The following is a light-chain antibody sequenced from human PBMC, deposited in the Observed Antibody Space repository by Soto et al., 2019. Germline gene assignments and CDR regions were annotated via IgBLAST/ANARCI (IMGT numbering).Light chain of an antibody. Sequence: AIRMTQSPSSLSASTGDRVTITCRASQGISSYLAWYQQKPGKAPKLLIYAASTLQSGVPSRFSGSGSGTDFTLTISCLQSEDFATYYCQQYYSYHVTFGQGTKVDIK. V-gene: IGKV1-8*01. CDR2: AAS. J-gene: IGKJ1*01. CDR3: QQYYSYHVT. CDR1: QGISSY.